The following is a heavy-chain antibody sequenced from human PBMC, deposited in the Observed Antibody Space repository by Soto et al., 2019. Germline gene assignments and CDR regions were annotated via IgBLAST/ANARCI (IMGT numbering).Heavy chain of an antibody. D-gene: IGHD4-17*01. J-gene: IGHJ3*02. CDR1: GGSISSSSYY. CDR2: IYYSGST. V-gene: IGHV4-39*01. CDR3: ANEGGYGDSAFDI. Sequence: QLQLQESGPGLVKPSETLSLTCTVSGGSISSSSYYWGWIRQPPGKGLEWIGSIYYSGSTYYNPSLKSRVTISVDTSKNQFSLKLSSVTAADTAVYYCANEGGYGDSAFDIWGQGTMVTVSS.